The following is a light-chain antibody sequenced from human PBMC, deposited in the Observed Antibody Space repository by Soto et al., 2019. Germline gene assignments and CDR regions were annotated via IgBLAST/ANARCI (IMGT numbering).Light chain of an antibody. CDR1: QSVGNNF. CDR2: DAS. V-gene: IGKV3-20*01. Sequence: EIVLTQSPDTLSLSPGERATLSCMASQSVGNNFLAWYQQKPGQAPTLLIYDASSRASGLPDRFSGSGSETDFTLTVSRLELEDFAVYFCHQYGTSPQTFGQGTKVEI. J-gene: IGKJ1*01. CDR3: HQYGTSPQT.